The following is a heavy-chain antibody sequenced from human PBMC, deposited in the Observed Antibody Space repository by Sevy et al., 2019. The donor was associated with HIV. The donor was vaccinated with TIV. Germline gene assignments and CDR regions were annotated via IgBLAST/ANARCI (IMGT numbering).Heavy chain of an antibody. V-gene: IGHV3-53*01. D-gene: IGHD6-19*01. Sequence: GGSLRLSCAASGFNVINQYMSWVRQAPGKGRECVSTLHGNDNTDYHDTVKGRFTISRENSKNTLSLQMNSLRAEDTAVYYCTTERHNRFQWWGRGTLVTVSS. CDR2: LHGNDNT. J-gene: IGHJ4*02. CDR3: TTERHNRFQW. CDR1: GFNVINQY.